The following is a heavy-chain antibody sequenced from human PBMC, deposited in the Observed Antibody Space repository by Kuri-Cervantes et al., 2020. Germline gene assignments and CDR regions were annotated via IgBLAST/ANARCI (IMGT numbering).Heavy chain of an antibody. D-gene: IGHD5-18*01. CDR1: GFTFGDYA. CDR2: IYSGGST. V-gene: IGHV3-53*01. J-gene: IGHJ4*02. CDR3: ARGSGYRFVDY. Sequence: GGSLRLSCTASGFTFGDYAMSWFRQAPGKGLEWVSVIYSGGSTYYADSVKGRFTISRDNSKNTLYLQMNSLRAEDTAVYYCARGSGYRFVDYWGQGTLVTVSS.